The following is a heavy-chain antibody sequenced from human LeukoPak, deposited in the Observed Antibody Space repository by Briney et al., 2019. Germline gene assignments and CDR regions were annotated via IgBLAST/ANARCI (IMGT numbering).Heavy chain of an antibody. CDR2: IAYDGSRA. J-gene: IGHJ4*02. V-gene: IGHV3-33*01. Sequence: GGSLRLSCAGPGFTFVGYGIHGFRRPQGKGWGWVAVIAYDGSRAFYADSVKGRFTISRDNSKNTMSVQMDDLRAEDTAVYYCTRYNNDHFDYWGQGTLVTVSS. CDR3: TRYNNDHFDY. D-gene: IGHD1-14*01. CDR1: GFTFVGYG.